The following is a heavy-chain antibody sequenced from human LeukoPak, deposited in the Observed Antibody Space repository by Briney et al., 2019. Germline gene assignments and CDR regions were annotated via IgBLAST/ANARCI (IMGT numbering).Heavy chain of an antibody. CDR3: AREYYYGMDV. V-gene: IGHV3-11*05. J-gene: IGHJ6*02. Sequence: GGSLRLSCAAPGFTFSDYYMSWIRQAPGKGLEWVSYISSSSSYTNYADSVEGRFTVSRNNAKNSLYLQMNSLRAEDTAVYYCAREYYYGMDVWGQGTTVTVSS. CDR2: ISSSSSYT. CDR1: GFTFSDYY.